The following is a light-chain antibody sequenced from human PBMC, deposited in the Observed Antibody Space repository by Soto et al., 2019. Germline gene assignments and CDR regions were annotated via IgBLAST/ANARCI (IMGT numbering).Light chain of an antibody. V-gene: IGLV2-14*01. CDR2: EVT. Sequence: HSVLTQPASVSGSAGQSTAISCTGSSSDVGIYNYVSWYQQQPGKVPKLIIYEVTNRPSGVSNRFSGSKSGNTASLTISGLQAEDEADYYCSSYTTSSTRVFGTGTKVTVL. CDR3: SSYTTSSTRV. CDR1: SSDVGIYNY. J-gene: IGLJ1*01.